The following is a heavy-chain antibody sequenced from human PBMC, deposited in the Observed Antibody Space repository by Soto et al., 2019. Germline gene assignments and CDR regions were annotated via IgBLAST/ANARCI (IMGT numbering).Heavy chain of an antibody. CDR2: IYHSGST. Sequence: QLQLQESGSGLVKPSQTLSLTCAVSGSSISSGGYSWSWFRQPPGKGLEWIGYIYHSGSTYYNPSLKSRVTISVDRSKNQFSLKLSSVPAADTAVYDCARVPSPWGQGTLVTVAS. J-gene: IGHJ5*02. CDR1: GSSISSGGYS. CDR3: ARVPSP. V-gene: IGHV4-30-2*01.